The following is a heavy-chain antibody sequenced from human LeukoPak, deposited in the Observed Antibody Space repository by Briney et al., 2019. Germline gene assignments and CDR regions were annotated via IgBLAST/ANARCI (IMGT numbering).Heavy chain of an antibody. CDR2: IIPIFGTA. D-gene: IGHD3-22*01. J-gene: IGHJ5*02. Sequence: ASVKVSCKASGGTFSSYAISWVRQAPGQGLEWMGGIIPIFGTANYAQKFQGRVTITADKSTSTAYMELSSLRSEDTAVYYCATGGANYYYDSSGYYSLNWFDPWGQGTLVTASS. CDR1: GGTFSSYA. CDR3: ATGGANYYYDSSGYYSLNWFDP. V-gene: IGHV1-69*06.